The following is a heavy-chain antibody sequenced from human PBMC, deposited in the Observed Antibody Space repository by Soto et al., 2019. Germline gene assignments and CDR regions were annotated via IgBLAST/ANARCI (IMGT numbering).Heavy chain of an antibody. D-gene: IGHD2-8*01. CDR3: ARLIGNSWLDS. CDR2: TYYRSNWYT. CDR1: GDIVSTNSAT. J-gene: IGHJ5*01. Sequence: QIHLQQSGPGLVTPSQTLSLTCAISGDIVSTNSATWDWIRQSPSSGLEWLGRTYYRSNWYTDYAVSVKGRITISPDSSTNQLALQLDSVTPDDTAVYYCARLIGNSWLDSWGQGILVTVSS. V-gene: IGHV6-1*01.